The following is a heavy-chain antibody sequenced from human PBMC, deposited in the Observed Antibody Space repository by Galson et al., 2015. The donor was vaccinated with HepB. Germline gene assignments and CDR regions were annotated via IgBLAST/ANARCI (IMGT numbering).Heavy chain of an antibody. D-gene: IGHD6-6*01. CDR1: GGSISSYY. CDR3: ARDQRGIATRQPPYYYYYMDV. CDR2: IYYSGRP. Sequence: ETLSLTCTVSGGSISSYYWSWIRQPPGKGLEWIGNIYYSGRPNYNPSLKSRVTISVDTAKNQFSLKLSSVTAADTAVYYCARDQRGIATRQPPYYYYYMDVWGKGTTVTVSS. V-gene: IGHV4-59*01. J-gene: IGHJ6*03.